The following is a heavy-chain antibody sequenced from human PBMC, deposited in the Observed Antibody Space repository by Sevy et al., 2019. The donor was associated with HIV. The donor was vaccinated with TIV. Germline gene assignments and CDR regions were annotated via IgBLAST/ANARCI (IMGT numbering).Heavy chain of an antibody. CDR1: GFTFSSYR. CDR2: ISSTSAYI. D-gene: IGHD3-10*01. Sequence: GGSLRLSCAASGFTFSSYRMTWVRQAPGKGLEWVSCISSTSAYINYADSVKGRFTISRANAKNLLYLQMDSLRAEATAVYYCARAVLEVSTWRSDYWGQGTLVTVSS. J-gene: IGHJ4*02. V-gene: IGHV3-21*05. CDR3: ARAVLEVSTWRSDY.